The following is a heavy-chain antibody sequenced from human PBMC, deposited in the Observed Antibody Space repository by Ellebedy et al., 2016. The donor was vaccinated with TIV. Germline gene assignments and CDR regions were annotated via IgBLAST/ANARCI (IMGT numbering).Heavy chain of an antibody. D-gene: IGHD2-15*01. CDR3: TYGGSPVDY. J-gene: IGHJ4*02. V-gene: IGHV3-73*01. CDR2: IRSKAHFYAT. Sequence: PGGSLRLSCAASGFTFSGAAIHWVRQASGKGLEWVGRIRSKAHFYATAYAASVRGRFAISRDDSNNTAYLQMNRLKTEDTAVYYCTYGGSPVDYWGQGTLVTVSS. CDR1: GFTFSGAA.